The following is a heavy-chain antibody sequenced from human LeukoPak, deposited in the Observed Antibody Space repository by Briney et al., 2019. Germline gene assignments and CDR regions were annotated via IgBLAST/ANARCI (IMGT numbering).Heavy chain of an antibody. Sequence: GGSLRLSCAASGFTFSSYAMSWVRQAPGKGLEWVSAIRGSGGSTNYGDSVKGRFTISRDNSKNTLYLQMNSLTAEDTAVYYCARDRMGAILYFDYWGQGTLVTVSS. D-gene: IGHD1-26*01. J-gene: IGHJ4*02. CDR3: ARDRMGAILYFDY. CDR1: GFTFSSYA. V-gene: IGHV3-23*01. CDR2: IRGSGGST.